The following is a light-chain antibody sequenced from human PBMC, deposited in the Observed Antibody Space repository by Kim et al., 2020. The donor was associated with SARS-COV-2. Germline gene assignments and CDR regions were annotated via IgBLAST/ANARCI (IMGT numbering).Light chain of an antibody. CDR3: CSYAGSYTEV. CDR1: SSDVGAYSY. J-gene: IGLJ1*01. Sequence: QSALTQPRSVSGSPGQSVTISCTGTSSDVGAYSYVSWYQQHPGKAPKLMIYDVSKRPSGVPDRFSGSKSGNTASLTISGLQAEDEADYYCCSYAGSYTEVFGIGTKVTVL. CDR2: DVS. V-gene: IGLV2-11*01.